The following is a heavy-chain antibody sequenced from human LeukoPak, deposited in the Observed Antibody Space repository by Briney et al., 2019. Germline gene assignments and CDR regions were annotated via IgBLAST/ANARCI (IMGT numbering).Heavy chain of an antibody. D-gene: IGHD5-18*01. V-gene: IGHV4-59*01. J-gene: IGHJ4*02. CDR2: IYYSGST. CDR3: ARGPPTLDTAIDQ. CDR1: GGSISSYY. Sequence: ETLSLTCTVSGGSISSYYWSWIRQPPGKGLEWIGYIYYSGSTNYNPSLKSRVTISVDTSKNQFSLKLSSVTAADTAVYYCARGPPTLDTAIDQWGQGTLVTVSS.